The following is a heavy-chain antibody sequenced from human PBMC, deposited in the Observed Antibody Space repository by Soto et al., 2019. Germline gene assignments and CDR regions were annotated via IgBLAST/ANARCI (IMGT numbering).Heavy chain of an antibody. CDR1: GVSITPYF. D-gene: IGHD3-9*01. CDR2: IYASGRT. CDR3: ARHFDVDPSLDHYYFDL. Sequence: SETLSLTCTVSGVSITPYFWSWIRQPAGEAPEWLGHIYASGRTTYNPSLRSRVTMFVSQTQVSLRLTSVTAADTAVYYCARHFDVDPSLDHYYFDLWGRGALVTVS. J-gene: IGHJ2*01. V-gene: IGHV4-4*07.